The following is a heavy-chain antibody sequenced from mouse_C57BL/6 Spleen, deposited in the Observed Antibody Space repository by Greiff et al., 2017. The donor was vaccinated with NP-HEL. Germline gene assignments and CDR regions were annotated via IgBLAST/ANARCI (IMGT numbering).Heavy chain of an antibody. CDR2: INPNNGGT. CDR3: ARESNYVYYAMDY. J-gene: IGHJ4*01. Sequence: VQLQQSGPELVKPGASVKMSCKASGYTFTDYNMHWVKQSHGKSLEWIGYINPNNGGTSYNQKFKGKATLTVNKSSSTAYMELRSLTSEDSAVYYCARESNYVYYAMDYWGQGTSVTVSS. D-gene: IGHD2-5*01. CDR1: GYTFTDYN. V-gene: IGHV1-22*01.